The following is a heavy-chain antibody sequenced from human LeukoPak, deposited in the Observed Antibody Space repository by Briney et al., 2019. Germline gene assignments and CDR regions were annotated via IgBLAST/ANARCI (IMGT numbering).Heavy chain of an antibody. CDR2: IYYSGST. D-gene: IGHD1-1*01. Sequence: SETLSLTCTVSGCSISSTTYYWGWIRQSPGKGLEWIGCIYYSGSTYYNPSLKSRVTISVDTSKNQFSLKLSFVTAADTAVYYCARQERSIRGTGNYDMDVWGKGTTVTVSS. J-gene: IGHJ6*03. V-gene: IGHV4-39*01. CDR3: ARQERSIRGTGNYDMDV. CDR1: GCSISSTTYY.